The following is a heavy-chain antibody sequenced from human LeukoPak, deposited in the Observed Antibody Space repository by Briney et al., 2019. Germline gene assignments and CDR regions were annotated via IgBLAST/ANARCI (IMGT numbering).Heavy chain of an antibody. CDR2: ISSSSSAI. J-gene: IGHJ6*04. CDR1: GFSFSTSS. CDR3: ARENWYLAAVPMDV. V-gene: IGHV3-48*01. D-gene: IGHD6-13*01. Sequence: GGSLRLSCEASGFSFSTSSMNWVRQAPGKGLEWISYISSSSSAIYYADSVRGRFTISRDNAKNSLYLQMNSLRGEDTAIYYCARENWYLAAVPMDVWGKGTTVTVSS.